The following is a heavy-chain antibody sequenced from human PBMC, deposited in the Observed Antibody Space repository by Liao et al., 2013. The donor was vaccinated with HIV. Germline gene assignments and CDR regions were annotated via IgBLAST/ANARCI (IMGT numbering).Heavy chain of an antibody. Sequence: QVQLQQWGAGLLKPSETLSLTCAVYGGSFSGYSWSWIRQPPGKGLEWMGEINQSGSTNYNPSLKSRVTISVDTSKNQFSLKLSSVTAADTAVYYCARGSRYFDWILSGPRLITDAFSFWGQGTMVTVSS. CDR3: ARGSRYFDWILSGPRLITDAFSF. CDR1: GGSFSGYS. D-gene: IGHD3-9*01. V-gene: IGHV4-34*01. J-gene: IGHJ3*01. CDR2: INQSGST.